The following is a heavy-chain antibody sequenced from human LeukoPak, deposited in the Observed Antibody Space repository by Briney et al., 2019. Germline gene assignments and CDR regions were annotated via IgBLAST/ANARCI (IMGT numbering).Heavy chain of an antibody. D-gene: IGHD6-19*01. CDR1: GYSFSSYW. CDR3: ARQIGVAGTSNDY. V-gene: IGHV5-51*01. Sequence: GESLKISCKGSGYSFSSYWIAWVRQMPGKGLEWMGIIYPGDSDTRYSPSFQGQVTISADKSISTAYLQWSSLKASDTAMYYCARQIGVAGTSNDYWGQGTLVTVSS. J-gene: IGHJ4*02. CDR2: IYPGDSDT.